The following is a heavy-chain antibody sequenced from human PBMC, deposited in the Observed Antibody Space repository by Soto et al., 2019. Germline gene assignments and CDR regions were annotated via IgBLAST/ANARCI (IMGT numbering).Heavy chain of an antibody. D-gene: IGHD6-19*01. CDR3: ERAVAVAADFDY. J-gene: IGHJ4*02. Sequence: ASVKVSCKASGYTFTGYAMHWVRQAPGQRLEWMGWINAGNGNTKYSQKFQGRVTITRDTSASTAYMELSSLRSEDTAVYYCERAVAVAADFDYCGQLNLVPVSA. V-gene: IGHV1-3*01. CDR1: GYTFTGYA. CDR2: INAGNGNT.